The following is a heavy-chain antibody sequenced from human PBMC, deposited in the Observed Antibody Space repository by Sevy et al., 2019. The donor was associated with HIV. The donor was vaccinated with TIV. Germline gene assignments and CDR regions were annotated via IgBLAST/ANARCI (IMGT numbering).Heavy chain of an antibody. CDR1: GFTPSTYG. CDR3: ARDPRMYGDYLLAYFDY. D-gene: IGHD2-8*01. Sequence: GGSLRLSCAGSGFTPSTYGMHWVRQAPGKGLEWVAVIGYDGNNKYYADSVKGRFTISRDNSKNTLFLQMDSLRAEDTAVYDCARDPRMYGDYLLAYFDYWGQGALVTVSS. J-gene: IGHJ4*02. V-gene: IGHV3-33*01. CDR2: IGYDGNNK.